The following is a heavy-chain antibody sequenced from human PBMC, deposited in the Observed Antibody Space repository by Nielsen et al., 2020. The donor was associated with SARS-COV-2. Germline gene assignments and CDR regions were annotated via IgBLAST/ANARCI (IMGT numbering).Heavy chain of an antibody. J-gene: IGHJ4*02. D-gene: IGHD5-18*01. V-gene: IGHV3-53*01. CDR2: IYSDGST. CDR3: AREFALRDTAYFDY. CDR1: GFSVSSHD. Sequence: YLILSCAASGFSVSSHDMTWVRHAPGKGLQWVSLIYSDGSTKYADSVKGRFTISRDNSRNTVYLQMNSLRPEDTAVYYCAREFALRDTAYFDYWGQGTLVTVSS.